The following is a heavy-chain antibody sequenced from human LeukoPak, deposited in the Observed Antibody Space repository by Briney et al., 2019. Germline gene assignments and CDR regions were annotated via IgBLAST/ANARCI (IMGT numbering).Heavy chain of an antibody. J-gene: IGHJ4*02. V-gene: IGHV4-59*01. CDR1: GGSISSYY. D-gene: IGHD5-24*01. CDR3: ARVKMATIDY. Sequence: SETLSLTCTVSGGSISSYYWSWIRQPPGKGLEWIGYIYYSGSTNYNPSLESRVTISVDTSKNQFSLKLSSVTAADTAVYYCARVKMATIDYWGQGTLVTVSS. CDR2: IYYSGST.